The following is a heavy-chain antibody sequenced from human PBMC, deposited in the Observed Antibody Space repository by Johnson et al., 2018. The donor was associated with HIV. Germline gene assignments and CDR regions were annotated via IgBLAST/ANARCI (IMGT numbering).Heavy chain of an antibody. CDR2: IKSKSDGGTT. D-gene: IGHD5-24*01. J-gene: IGHJ3*02. V-gene: IGHV3-15*05. Sequence: VQLLESGGGLVNPVGSLRLSCAASGFSFTNAWMNWVRQAPGKGLEWVGRIKSKSDGGTTDYAAPVKGRFTISRDDSKNTLYLQMNSLRADDTALYYCANQGRWLQLPDAFDIWGQGTMVTVSS. CDR1: GFSFTNAW. CDR3: ANQGRWLQLPDAFDI.